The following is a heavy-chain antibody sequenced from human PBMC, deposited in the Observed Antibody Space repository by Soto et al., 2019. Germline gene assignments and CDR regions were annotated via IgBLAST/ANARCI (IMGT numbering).Heavy chain of an antibody. V-gene: IGHV1-69*01. J-gene: IGHJ6*02. CDR2: IMPLYAKP. Sequence: QVQLVQSGAEVQKPGSSVKVSCKASGGTFNTYTISWVRQVPGQGLEWRGGIMPLYAKPTYAQPFLGRLTIAAAEHTSTVYMELSSLRSEDTAIYYCASLNNWSSGDGRIDVWGRGTAVSVSS. CDR1: GGTFNTYT. CDR3: ASLNNWSSGDGRIDV. D-gene: IGHD1-26*01.